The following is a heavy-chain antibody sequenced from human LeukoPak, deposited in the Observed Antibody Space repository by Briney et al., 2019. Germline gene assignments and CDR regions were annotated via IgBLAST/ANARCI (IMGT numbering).Heavy chain of an antibody. CDR1: GFTFSTYS. CDR2: FRSRSGTI. CDR3: ARDVDYGFDY. Sequence: GGSLRLSCAASGFTFSTYSMNWVRQAPGKGLEWVSYFRSRSGTISSADSAKGRFPTSRNNAKNSLYLQMNSLRDEDTAVYYCARDVDYGFDYWGQGTLVTVSS. D-gene: IGHD4-17*01. J-gene: IGHJ4*02. V-gene: IGHV3-48*02.